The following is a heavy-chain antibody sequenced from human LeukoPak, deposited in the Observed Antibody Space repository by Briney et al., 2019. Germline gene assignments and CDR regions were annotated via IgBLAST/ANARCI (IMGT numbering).Heavy chain of an antibody. CDR1: GVTFCKYG. Sequence: GGSLRLSCAASGVTFCKYGMKGVRQAAGPGLEYVSGISRSGDITHYADSVKGRFTISRDNFKNTLYLQMNSLRADDTALYYCATEGFYYWGPGTLVTVSS. V-gene: IGHV3-23*01. J-gene: IGHJ4*02. CDR3: ATEGFYY. CDR2: ISRSGDIT.